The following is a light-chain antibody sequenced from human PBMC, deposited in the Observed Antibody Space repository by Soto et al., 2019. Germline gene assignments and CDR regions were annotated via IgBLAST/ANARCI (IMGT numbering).Light chain of an antibody. CDR3: QQANSFPLT. Sequence: DIQMTQSPSSVSASVGDRVTITCRASQGISSWLARYQQKPGKAPKLLIYAASSLQSGVPSRFSGSGSGTDFTLTISSLQPEDFATYYCQQANSFPLTFGQGTKVDIK. CDR1: QGISSW. CDR2: AAS. V-gene: IGKV1-12*01. J-gene: IGKJ1*01.